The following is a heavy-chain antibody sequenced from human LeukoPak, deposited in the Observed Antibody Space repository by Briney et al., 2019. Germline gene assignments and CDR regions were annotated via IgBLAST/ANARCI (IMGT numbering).Heavy chain of an antibody. CDR3: AKGIAPSYYYDSSGYVNLDY. CDR2: IKSKTDGGTT. V-gene: IGHV3-15*01. Sequence: GGSLRLSCAASGFTFSNAWMSWVRQAPGKGLEWVGRIKSKTDGGTTDYAAPVKGRFTISRDDSKNTLYLQMNSLKTEDTAVYYCAKGIAPSYYYDSSGYVNLDYWGQGTLVTVSS. J-gene: IGHJ4*02. D-gene: IGHD3-22*01. CDR1: GFTFSNAW.